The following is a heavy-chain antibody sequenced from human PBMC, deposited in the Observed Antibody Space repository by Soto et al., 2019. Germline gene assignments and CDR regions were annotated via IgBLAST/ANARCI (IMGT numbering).Heavy chain of an antibody. CDR2: INSDGSSK. CDR3: ARAVPAILDY. Sequence: SQRLPCAASGFTCINDGIHWVRKAPGKGLVWVSRINSDGSSKSYADAVKGRFTISRDNAKNALYLQMSSLRAEDTAVYYCARAVPAILDYWGQGTLVTVSS. J-gene: IGHJ4*02. CDR1: GFTCINDG. D-gene: IGHD2-2*01. V-gene: IGHV3-74*01.